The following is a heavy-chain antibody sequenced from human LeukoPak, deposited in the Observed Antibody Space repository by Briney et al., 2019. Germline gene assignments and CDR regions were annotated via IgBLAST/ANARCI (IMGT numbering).Heavy chain of an antibody. V-gene: IGHV1-8*03. J-gene: IGHJ6*03. CDR1: GYTFTSYD. CDR2: MNPNSGNT. CDR3: ARVLWSTTVTTGVDYYYYMDV. Sequence: ASVKVSCKASGYTFTSYDINWVRQATGQGLEWMGWMNPNSGNTGYAQKFQGRVTITRNTSISTAYMELSSLRSEDTAVYYCARVLWSTTVTTGVDYYYYMDVWGKGTTVTVSS. D-gene: IGHD4-17*01.